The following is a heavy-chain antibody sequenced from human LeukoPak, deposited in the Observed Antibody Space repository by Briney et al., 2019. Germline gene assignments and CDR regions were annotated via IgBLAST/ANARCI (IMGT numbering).Heavy chain of an antibody. Sequence: PSETLSLTCTVSGGSISTSSYYWGWVRQPPGKGLEWIGNIFYSGSTYYSPSLKSRVTISLDTSRNQFSLKLSSVTAADTAVYYCARGRRIAARPIDYWGQGTLVTVSS. D-gene: IGHD6-6*01. J-gene: IGHJ4*02. V-gene: IGHV4-39*07. CDR2: IFYSGST. CDR1: GGSISTSSYY. CDR3: ARGRRIAARPIDY.